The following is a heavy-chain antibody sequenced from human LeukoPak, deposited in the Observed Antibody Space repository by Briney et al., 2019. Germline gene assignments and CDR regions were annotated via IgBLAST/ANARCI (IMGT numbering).Heavy chain of an antibody. J-gene: IGHJ4*02. D-gene: IGHD3-22*01. V-gene: IGHV3-21*01. CDR3: ARDGTYYDSSGYDDQPGYFDY. CDR2: ISSSSSYI. Sequence: PGGSLRLSCAASGFTFSSYSMNWVRQAPGKGLEWVSSISSSSSYIYYADSVKGRFTISRDNAKNSLYLQMNSLRAEDTAVYYCARDGTYYDSSGYDDQPGYFDYWGQGTLVNVSS. CDR1: GFTFSSYS.